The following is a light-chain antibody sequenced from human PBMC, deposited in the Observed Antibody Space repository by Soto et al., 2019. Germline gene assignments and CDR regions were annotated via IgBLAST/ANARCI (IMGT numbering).Light chain of an antibody. CDR3: QQRNVWPPIT. Sequence: VVTQSPATLSLSPGERATLSCRASQSIHTSLAWYQQKPGQPPRLVVYDSTLRANGVPDRFGGSRSGTEFTLTINNLEPEDFAGYYCQQRNVWPPITFGQGTRLEIK. V-gene: IGKV3-11*01. J-gene: IGKJ5*01. CDR2: DST. CDR1: QSIHTS.